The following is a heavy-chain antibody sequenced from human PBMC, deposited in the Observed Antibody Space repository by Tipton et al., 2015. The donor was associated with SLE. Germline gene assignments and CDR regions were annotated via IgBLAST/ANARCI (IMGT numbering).Heavy chain of an antibody. CDR1: GFTFSSYA. D-gene: IGHD6-19*01. CDR2: LSNDGITK. J-gene: IGHJ4*02. V-gene: IGHV3-30*04. CDR3: AKDQEQWLVHYFDS. Sequence: SLRLSCAASGFTFSSYAMHWVRQAPGKGLEWVAVLSNDGITKYYADFVKGRFTISRDNSQNTLYLQMNSLRAEDTAVYYCAKDQEQWLVHYFDSWGQGTLVTVSS.